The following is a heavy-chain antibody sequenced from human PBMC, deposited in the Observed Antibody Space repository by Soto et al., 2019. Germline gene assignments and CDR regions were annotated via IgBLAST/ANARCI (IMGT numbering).Heavy chain of an antibody. CDR2: INPHSGGT. V-gene: IGHV1-2*02. CDR1: GYTFTGYY. CDR3: AGPSSSSTTCPTTY. J-gene: IGHJ4*02. D-gene: IGHD2-2*01. Sequence: QVQLVQSGAEVKKPGASVKVSCKTSGYTFTGYYIYWVRQAPGQGLEWMGWINPHSGGTDSSQKLQGRVTMTRDTSISTAYMELSMLRSDDTAVYYCAGPSSSSTTCPTTYWGQGTLVTVSS.